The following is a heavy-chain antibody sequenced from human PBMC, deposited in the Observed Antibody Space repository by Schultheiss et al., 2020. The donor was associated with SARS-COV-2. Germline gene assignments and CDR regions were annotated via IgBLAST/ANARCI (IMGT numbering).Heavy chain of an antibody. Sequence: GGSLRLSCAASGFTFSSSAMSWVRQAPGKGLEWVSAISGSGGSTYYADSVKGRFTISRDNSKNTLYLQMNSLRAEDTAVYYCARALGYCSSTSCQFYYYYMDVWGKGTTVTVSS. CDR3: ARALGYCSSTSCQFYYYYMDV. J-gene: IGHJ6*03. CDR1: GFTFSSSA. V-gene: IGHV3-23*01. CDR2: ISGSGGST. D-gene: IGHD2-2*01.